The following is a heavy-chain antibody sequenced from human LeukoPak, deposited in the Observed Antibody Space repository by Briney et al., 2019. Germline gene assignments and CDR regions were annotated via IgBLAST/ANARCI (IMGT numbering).Heavy chain of an antibody. J-gene: IGHJ4*02. CDR1: RGTFSNYA. D-gene: IGHD5-18*01. V-gene: IGHV1-69*01. CDR2: IIPSFGTA. CDR3: ARDPRTSGYSYGLGY. Sequence: GASVKVSCKASRGTFSNYAISWVRQAPGQGLDWMGGIIPSFGTANYLQKFQGRVTIPVDESTSTPYMELSSLRAEDTAIYYCARDPRTSGYSYGLGYWGQGTLVTVPS.